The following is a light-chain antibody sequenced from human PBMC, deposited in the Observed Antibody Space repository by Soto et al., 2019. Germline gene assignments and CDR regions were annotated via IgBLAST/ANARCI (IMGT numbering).Light chain of an antibody. V-gene: IGLV2-14*02. J-gene: IGLJ1*01. CDR2: EGT. Sequence: QSALTQPASVSGSPGQSITISCTGTAIDVGTYNLVSWYQHHPGKAPKLMIYEGTKRPSGVSNRFSGSKSGNTASLTISGLQAEDEADYYCQSYDSSLSGDVFGTGTKVTVL. CDR3: QSYDSSLSGDV. CDR1: AIDVGTYNL.